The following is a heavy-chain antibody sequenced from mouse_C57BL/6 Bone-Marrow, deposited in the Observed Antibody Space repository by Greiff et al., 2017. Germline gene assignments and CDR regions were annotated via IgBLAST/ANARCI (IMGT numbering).Heavy chain of an antibody. CDR2: INYDGSST. J-gene: IGHJ2*01. V-gene: IGHV5-16*01. D-gene: IGHD1-1*01. CDR1: GFTFSDYY. CDR3: ARDNYYAAFDY. Sequence: EVKLVESEGGLVQPGSSMKLSCTASGFTFSDYYMAWVRQVPEKGLEWVANINYDGSSTYYLDSLQSRFIISRDNAKNILYLQMSSLKSEDTATYYCARDNYYAAFDYWGQGTTLTVSS.